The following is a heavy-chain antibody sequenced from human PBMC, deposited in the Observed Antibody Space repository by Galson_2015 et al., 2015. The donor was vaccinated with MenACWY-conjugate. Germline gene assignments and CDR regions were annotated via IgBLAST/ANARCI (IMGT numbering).Heavy chain of an antibody. D-gene: IGHD2/OR15-2a*01. CDR1: GGSASNSGYY. CDR2: IYDSGTT. J-gene: IGHJ4*02. CDR3: AREFSY. Sequence: ATLSLTCTVSGGSASNSGYYWTWIRPPPGQGLERIGLIYDSGTTKYNPSLKGRVTISLDTSKNQVSLKLSSVTAADTAVYYCAREFSYWGQGTLVTVSS. V-gene: IGHV4-61*08.